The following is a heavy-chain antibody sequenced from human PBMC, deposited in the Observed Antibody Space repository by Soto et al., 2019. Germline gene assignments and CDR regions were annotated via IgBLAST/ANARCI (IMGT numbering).Heavy chain of an antibody. CDR2: TYYRSKWYN. CDR3: ARARGRTKLGPWNYYYYGMDV. CDR1: GDSVSSNSAA. D-gene: IGHD3-16*01. V-gene: IGHV6-1*01. J-gene: IGHJ6*02. Sequence: SQTLSLTCAISGDSVSSNSAAWNWIRQSPSRGLEWLGRTYYRSKWYNDYAVSVKSRITINPDTSKNQFSLQLNSVTPEDTAVYYCARARGRTKLGPWNYYYYGMDVWGQGTTVTAP.